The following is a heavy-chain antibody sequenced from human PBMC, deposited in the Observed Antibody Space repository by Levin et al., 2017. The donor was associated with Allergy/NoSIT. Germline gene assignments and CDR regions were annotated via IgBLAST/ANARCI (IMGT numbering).Heavy chain of an antibody. V-gene: IGHV3-23*01. D-gene: IGHD2-15*01. J-gene: IGHJ2*01. Sequence: GGSLRLSCAASGLTFSSYAVNWVRRAPGKGLEWVSVISGSGGSTFYADSVKGRFTISRDNSKNTVFLQMHSLRVEDTAIYYCAKDALHEEVSANFWYFDLWGRGTLVTVSS. CDR3: AKDALHEEVSANFWYFDL. CDR2: ISGSGGST. CDR1: GLTFSSYA.